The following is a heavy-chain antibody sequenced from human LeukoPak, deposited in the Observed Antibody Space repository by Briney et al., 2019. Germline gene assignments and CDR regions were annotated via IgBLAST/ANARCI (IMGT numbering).Heavy chain of an antibody. Sequence: SETLSLTCAVYGGSFSGYYWSWIRQPPGKGLEWIGEISHSGSTNYNPSLKSRATISVDTSKNQFSLKLSSVTAADTAVYYCARGRLLWFGELSWFDPWGQGTLVTVSS. CDR2: ISHSGST. J-gene: IGHJ5*02. D-gene: IGHD3-10*01. CDR3: ARGRLLWFGELSWFDP. V-gene: IGHV4-34*01. CDR1: GGSFSGYY.